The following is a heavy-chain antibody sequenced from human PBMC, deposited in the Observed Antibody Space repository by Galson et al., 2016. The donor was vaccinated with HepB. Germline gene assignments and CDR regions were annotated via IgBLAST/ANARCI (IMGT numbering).Heavy chain of an antibody. V-gene: IGHV3-33*01. J-gene: IGHJ3*02. CDR2: IWYDGSRK. Sequence: SLRLSCAASGFTFSTYGTHWVRQAPGKGLEWVAIIWYDGSRKEYADFVKGRFTISRDNAKNSLYLQMNSLRDEDTAVYYCARDGGIPGAAFDIWGQGTMVTVSS. CDR3: ARDGGIPGAAFDI. D-gene: IGHD3-16*01. CDR1: GFTFSTYG.